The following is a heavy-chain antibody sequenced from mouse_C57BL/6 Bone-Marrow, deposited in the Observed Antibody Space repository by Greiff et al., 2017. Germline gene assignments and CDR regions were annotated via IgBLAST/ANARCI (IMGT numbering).Heavy chain of an antibody. J-gene: IGHJ2*01. CDR3: TTPVVGVYYFDD. Sequence: EVKLVESGAELVRPGAPVKLSCTASGFNIKDDYMHWVKQRPEQGLEWIGWIDPENGDTEYASKFQGKATITADTSSNTAYLQLSSLTSEDTAVYYCTTPVVGVYYFDDWGKGTTLTVSS. CDR2: IDPENGDT. V-gene: IGHV14-4*01. D-gene: IGHD1-1*01. CDR1: GFNIKDDY.